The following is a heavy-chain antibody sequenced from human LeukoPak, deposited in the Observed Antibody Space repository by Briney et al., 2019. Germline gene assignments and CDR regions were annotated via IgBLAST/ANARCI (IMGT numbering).Heavy chain of an antibody. V-gene: IGHV3-53*01. CDR1: GFTVSSNY. Sequence: GGSLRLSCAASGFTVSSNYMSWVRQAPGKGLEWVSVIYSGGSTYYADSVKGRFTISRDNSKNTLYLQMNSLRAEDTAVYYCATGTKWELRFHYWGQGTLVTVSS. CDR3: ATGTKWELRFHY. J-gene: IGHJ4*02. D-gene: IGHD1-26*01. CDR2: IYSGGST.